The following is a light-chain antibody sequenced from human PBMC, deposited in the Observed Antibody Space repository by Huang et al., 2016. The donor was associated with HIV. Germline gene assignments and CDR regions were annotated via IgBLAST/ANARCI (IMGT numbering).Light chain of an antibody. CDR2: GTS. CDR1: QTISSNY. J-gene: IGKJ2*01. V-gene: IGKV3-20*01. CDR3: QQYGNSPPYT. Sequence: GRATLSCRASQTISSNYFAWYQQKPGQAPRLLIYGTSNRATGIPDRFSGSGSGTDFTLTISRLEPEDFAVYYCQQYGNSPPYTFGQGTTLDIK.